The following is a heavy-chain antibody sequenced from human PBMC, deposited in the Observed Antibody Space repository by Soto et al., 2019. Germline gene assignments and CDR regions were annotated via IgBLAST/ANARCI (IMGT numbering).Heavy chain of an antibody. V-gene: IGHV4-39*02. Sequence: SETLSLTCTVSGGSISSSSYYWGWIRQPPGKGLEWIGSIYYSGSTYYNPSLKSRVTISVDTPKNQFSLKLSSVTAADTAVYYCAKEKRITMIVDLTYGMDVWGQGTTVTVSS. D-gene: IGHD3-22*01. CDR2: IYYSGST. CDR3: AKEKRITMIVDLTYGMDV. J-gene: IGHJ6*02. CDR1: GGSISSSSYY.